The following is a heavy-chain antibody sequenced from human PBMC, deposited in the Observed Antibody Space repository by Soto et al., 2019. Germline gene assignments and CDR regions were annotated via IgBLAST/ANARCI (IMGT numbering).Heavy chain of an antibody. V-gene: IGHV3-23*01. J-gene: IGHJ4*02. D-gene: IGHD3-10*01. CDR2: ISGSGGTT. Sequence: GGSLRLSCAASGFTFSTYAMSWVRQAPGKGLEWVSAISGSGGTTYYADSVKGRFTISRDNSKNTLYLQMNSLRAEDTAVYNCAKLRGNFFDYWGQGTLVTVSS. CDR3: AKLRGNFFDY. CDR1: GFTFSTYA.